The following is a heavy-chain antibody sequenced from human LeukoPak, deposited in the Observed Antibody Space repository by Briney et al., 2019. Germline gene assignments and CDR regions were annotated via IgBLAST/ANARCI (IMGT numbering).Heavy chain of an antibody. D-gene: IGHD2-15*01. CDR1: GFIFSNFP. CDR2: MSSDGNTK. Sequence: QSGGSLRLSCAASGFIFSNFPLHWVRQTPDKGLECVAIMSSDGNTKYYANSVRGRFTVSRDNSKNTVYLQMNSLRVEDTAVDPILGYPDYFDSWGQGTLVTVSS. V-gene: IGHV3-30-3*01. J-gene: IGHJ4*02. CDR3: LGYPDYFDS.